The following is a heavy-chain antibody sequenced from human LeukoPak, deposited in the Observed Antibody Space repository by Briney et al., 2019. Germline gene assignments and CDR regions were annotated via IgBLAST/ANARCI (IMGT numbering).Heavy chain of an antibody. CDR3: ARELVVATHINWFDP. CDR2: IYYSGST. J-gene: IGHJ5*02. CDR1: GGSISSGSYY. Sequence: PSQTLSLTCTVSGGSISSGSYYWSWIRQPAGKGLEWIGYIYYSGSTNYNPSLKSRVTISVDTSKNQFSLKLSSVTSADTAVYYCARELVVATHINWFDPWGQGTLVTVSS. V-gene: IGHV4-61*10. D-gene: IGHD5-12*01.